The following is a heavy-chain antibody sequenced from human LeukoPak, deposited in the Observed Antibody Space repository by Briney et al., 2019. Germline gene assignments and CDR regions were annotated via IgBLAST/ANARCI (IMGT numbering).Heavy chain of an antibody. V-gene: IGHV4-59*08. CDR1: DGAIAGYS. D-gene: IGHD3-10*01. CDR2: IYYSGDT. J-gene: IGHJ4*02. CDR3: ARHIFGSPRTYYYGSGRVRKTYYFDY. Sequence: PSETLSLTCTVSDGAIAGYSWSWIRQPPGKGLEWIGYIYYSGDTNYNPSLQSRVTVSVDTSKNQFSLKLSSVTAADTAVYYCARHIFGSPRTYYYGSGRVRKTYYFDYWGQGTLVTVSS.